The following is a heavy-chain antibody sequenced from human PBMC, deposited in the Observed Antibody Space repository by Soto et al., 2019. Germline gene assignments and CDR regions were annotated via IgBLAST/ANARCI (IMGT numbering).Heavy chain of an antibody. CDR3: AHCSSTSCPYHGAFDI. Sequence: ASVKVSCKASGYTFTSYAMHWVRQAPGQRLEWMGWINAGNGNTKYSQKFQGRVTITRDTSASTAYMELSSLRSEDTAVYYCAHCSSTSCPYHGAFDIWGQGTMVTVSS. CDR2: INAGNGNT. J-gene: IGHJ3*02. D-gene: IGHD2-2*01. CDR1: GYTFTSYA. V-gene: IGHV1-3*01.